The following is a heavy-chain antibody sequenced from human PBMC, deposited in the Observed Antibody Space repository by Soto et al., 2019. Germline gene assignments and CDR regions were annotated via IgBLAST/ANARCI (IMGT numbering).Heavy chain of an antibody. Sequence: GGSLRLSCAASGFTFSSYAIHWVRQAPGKGLEWVAVISYDGSNKYYADSVKGRFTISRDNSKNTLYLQMNSLRAEDTAVYYCARDMGLYGMDGWGKESTVTVS. V-gene: IGHV3-30-3*01. J-gene: IGHJ6*04. CDR3: ARDMGLYGMDG. D-gene: IGHD3-10*01. CDR2: ISYDGSNK. CDR1: GFTFSSYA.